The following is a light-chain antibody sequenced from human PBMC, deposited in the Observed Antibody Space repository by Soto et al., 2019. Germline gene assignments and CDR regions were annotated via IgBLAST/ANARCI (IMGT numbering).Light chain of an antibody. Sequence: DIQLTQSPSLLSASVGDRVTITCRASQGISNYLAWYQQKPGKAPKLLIHSAFTLQSGVPSRFSGSGSGTEFTLTISSLQPEDFATYYCQQHNSYPITFGQGTRLEIK. CDR2: SAF. J-gene: IGKJ5*01. CDR1: QGISNY. V-gene: IGKV1-9*01. CDR3: QQHNSYPIT.